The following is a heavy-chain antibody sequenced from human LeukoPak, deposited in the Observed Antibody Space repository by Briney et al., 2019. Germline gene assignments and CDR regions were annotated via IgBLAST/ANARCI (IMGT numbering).Heavy chain of an antibody. CDR1: GFTFRTYS. Sequence: GGSLRLSCVASGFTFRTYSMNWVRQAPGRGLEWVAAITSISNYIWYADSVKGRFTVSRDNAKTSLYLQMNSLRVEDTAVYYCARDLRVAVGTATLDYWGQGALVTVSS. V-gene: IGHV3-21*01. CDR3: ARDLRVAVGTATLDY. D-gene: IGHD2-15*01. J-gene: IGHJ4*02. CDR2: ITSISNYI.